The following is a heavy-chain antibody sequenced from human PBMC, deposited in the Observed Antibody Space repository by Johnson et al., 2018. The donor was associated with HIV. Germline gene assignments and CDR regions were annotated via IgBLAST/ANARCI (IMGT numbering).Heavy chain of an antibody. J-gene: IGHJ3*02. CDR3: ARGAAFDI. CDR1: GFTFSSYA. V-gene: IGHV3-64*01. CDR2: ISSNGGST. Sequence: VQLVESGGGLVQPGGSLRLSCAASGFTFSSYAMHWVRQAPGKGLEYVSAISSNGGSTYYANSVKGRFTISRDNSKNTLYLQMNSLKVEDTAVYYCARGAAFDIWGQGTMVIVSS.